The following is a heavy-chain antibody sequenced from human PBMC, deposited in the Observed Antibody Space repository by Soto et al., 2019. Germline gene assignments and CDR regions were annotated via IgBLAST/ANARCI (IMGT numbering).Heavy chain of an antibody. V-gene: IGHV4-39*01. Sequence: PSETLSLTCTVSGGSINSSNYYWGWIRQPPGKGLQWIGNIYYGGSTYYNPSLKSRVTISEDTSKNQFALKLSSVTAADTAVYYCARHGEFYDSSGYDRVFDYWGQGTLVTVSS. J-gene: IGHJ4*02. CDR1: GGSINSSNYY. CDR2: IYYGGST. CDR3: ARHGEFYDSSGYDRVFDY. D-gene: IGHD3-22*01.